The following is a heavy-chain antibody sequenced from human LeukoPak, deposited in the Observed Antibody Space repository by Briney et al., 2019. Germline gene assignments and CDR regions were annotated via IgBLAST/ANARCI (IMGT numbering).Heavy chain of an antibody. CDR2: ISSSSSYI. J-gene: IGHJ4*02. CDR1: GFTFSSYS. Sequence: GGSLRLSCAASGFTFSSYSVNWVRQAPGKGLEWVSSISSSSSYIYYADSVKGRFTISRDNAKNPLYLQMNSLRAEDTAVYYCARELGYGSGGSSYGDYWGQGTLVTVSS. V-gene: IGHV3-21*01. D-gene: IGHD2-15*01. CDR3: ARELGYGSGGSSYGDY.